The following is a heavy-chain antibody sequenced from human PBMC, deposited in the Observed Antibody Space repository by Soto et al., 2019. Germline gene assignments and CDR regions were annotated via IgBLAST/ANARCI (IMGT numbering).Heavy chain of an antibody. V-gene: IGHV4-30-4*01. J-gene: IGHJ6*02. CDR1: GGSISSGDYY. Sequence: QVQLQESCPELVKPSQTLSLTCTVSGGSISSGDYYWSWILQPPVKGLEWIGYIYYSGSTYYNPSLKSRVTISVDTSKNQFSLKLSSVTAADTAVYYYASHDYPHYGIDVWGQGTTVTVSS. CDR2: IYYSGST. D-gene: IGHD4-17*01. CDR3: ASHDYPHYGIDV.